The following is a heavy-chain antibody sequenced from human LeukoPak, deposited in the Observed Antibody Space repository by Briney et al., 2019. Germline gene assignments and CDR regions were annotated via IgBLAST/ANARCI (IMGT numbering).Heavy chain of an antibody. Sequence: GASVKVSCKASGYAFTSYDINWERQGTGQGLEWKGWINPNSGGTGYAQKFQGRVTMVRNPSISTAYMEQSSLRSEDTAVHYCARGRTDPLFIWFGELLQNWFDPWGQGTLVTVSS. CDR1: GYAFTSYD. V-gene: IGHV1-8*01. J-gene: IGHJ5*02. CDR2: INPNSGGT. D-gene: IGHD3-10*01. CDR3: ARGRTDPLFIWFGELLQNWFDP.